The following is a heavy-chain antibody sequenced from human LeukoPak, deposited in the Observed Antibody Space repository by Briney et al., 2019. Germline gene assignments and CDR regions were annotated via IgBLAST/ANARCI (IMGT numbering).Heavy chain of an antibody. CDR1: GYTFTGYY. J-gene: IGHJ6*03. D-gene: IGHD4/OR15-4a*01. CDR2: INPNSGST. Sequence: ASVKVSCKASGYTFTGYYMHWVRQAPGQGLEWMGWINPNSGSTYYAQKFQGRVTMTRDMSTSTVYMDLSSLRSEDTAVYYCARGDRVQTTGPSYYYYYYMDAWGKGTTVTVSS. CDR3: ARGDRVQTTGPSYYYYYYMDA. V-gene: IGHV1-2*02.